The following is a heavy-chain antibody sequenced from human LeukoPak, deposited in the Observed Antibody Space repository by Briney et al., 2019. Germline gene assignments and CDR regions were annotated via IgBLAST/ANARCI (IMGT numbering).Heavy chain of an antibody. Sequence: GGSLRLSCPASGFTFNNYAMIWVRQAPGKGLEWVSGISGTGGSTFYADSVKGRFRISRDNSKNTLYLQMSSLRAEDTAVYYCAKYLYDRSGYYYANPTDYWGQGTLVTVSS. CDR1: GFTFNNYA. D-gene: IGHD3-22*01. CDR3: AKYLYDRSGYYYANPTDY. J-gene: IGHJ4*02. CDR2: ISGTGGST. V-gene: IGHV3-23*01.